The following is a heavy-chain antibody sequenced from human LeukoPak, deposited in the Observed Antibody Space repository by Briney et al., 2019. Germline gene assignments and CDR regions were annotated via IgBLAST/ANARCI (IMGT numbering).Heavy chain of an antibody. CDR3: AKDPEVFRVVGEELD. V-gene: IGHV3-30*18. Sequence: GGSLRLSCAASGFTFSSYGMHWVRQAPGKGLEWVAVISYDGSNKYYADSVKGRFTISRDNSKNTLYLQMNSLRAEDTAVYYCAKDPEVFRVVGEELDWGQGTLVTVSS. D-gene: IGHD2-15*01. CDR1: GFTFSSYG. J-gene: IGHJ4*02. CDR2: ISYDGSNK.